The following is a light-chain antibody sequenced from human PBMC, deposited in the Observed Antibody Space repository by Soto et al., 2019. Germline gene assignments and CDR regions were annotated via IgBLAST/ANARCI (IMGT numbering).Light chain of an antibody. Sequence: QAVVTQPPSVSGAPGQRVTISCTGSSSNIGADYDVRWYQQLPGTAPKLLIYGNSNRPSGVPDRFSGSKSGTSASLAITGLQAEDEADYYCQSYDSSLSPVVFGGGTKVTVL. CDR2: GNS. J-gene: IGLJ3*02. V-gene: IGLV1-40*01. CDR1: SSNIGADYD. CDR3: QSYDSSLSPVV.